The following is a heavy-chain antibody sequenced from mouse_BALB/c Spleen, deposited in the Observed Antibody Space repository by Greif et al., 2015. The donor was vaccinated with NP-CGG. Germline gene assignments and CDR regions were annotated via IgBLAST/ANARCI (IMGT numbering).Heavy chain of an antibody. CDR2: IRNKANGYTT. CDR3: ARGYGSSWYFDV. J-gene: IGHJ1*01. Sequence: EVKLMESGGGLVQPGGSLRLSCATSGFTFTDYYMSWVRQPPGKALEWLGFIRNKANGYTTEYSASVKGRFTISRDNSQSILYLQMNTLRAEDSATYYCARGYGSSWYFDVWGAGTTVTVSS. D-gene: IGHD1-1*01. V-gene: IGHV7-3*02. CDR1: GFTFTDYY.